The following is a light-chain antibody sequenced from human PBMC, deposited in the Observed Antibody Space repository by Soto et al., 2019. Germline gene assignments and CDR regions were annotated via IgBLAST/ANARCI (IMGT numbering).Light chain of an antibody. CDR3: MHVSQLPYT. CDR2: LAS. V-gene: IGKV2-28*01. CDR1: QSLLHGDGNNH. Sequence: DIVMTQSPLSLTVTPGEPASMSCRSSQSLLHGDGNNHLDWYLQKPGQSPQLLMYLASNRAPGVPDRFSGSGSGTDFTLSIRRVEPEDVGVYYCMHVSQLPYTFGQGTKLEIK. J-gene: IGKJ2*01.